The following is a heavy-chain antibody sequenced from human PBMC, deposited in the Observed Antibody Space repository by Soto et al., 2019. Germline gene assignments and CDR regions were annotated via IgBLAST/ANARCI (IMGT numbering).Heavy chain of an antibody. CDR1: GCTFSSYS. CDR2: ISSSSSYI. Sequence: LRLSCAASGCTFSSYSMNWVRQAPGNGLEWVSSISSSSSYIYYADSVKGRFTISRDNTKNTLYLQMNSLRAEDTAVYYCARTAQQWLGGDYYYYGMDVWGQGTTVTVS. V-gene: IGHV3-21*01. J-gene: IGHJ6*02. CDR3: ARTAQQWLGGDYYYYGMDV. D-gene: IGHD6-19*01.